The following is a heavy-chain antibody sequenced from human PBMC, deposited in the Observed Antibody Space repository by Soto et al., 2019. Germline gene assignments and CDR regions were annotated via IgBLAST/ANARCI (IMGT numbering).Heavy chain of an antibody. Sequence: PSETLSLTCAVSGYSISSGNYWGWIRQPPGKGLEWIGSVYHSGSTYYNPSLKSRVTISLDTSKNQVSLRLSSVTAADTAMYYRARARWYDGFDIWGQGTMVTVSS. CDR2: VYHSGST. V-gene: IGHV4-38-2*01. J-gene: IGHJ3*02. CDR3: ARARWYDGFDI. CDR1: GYSISSGNY. D-gene: IGHD2-15*01.